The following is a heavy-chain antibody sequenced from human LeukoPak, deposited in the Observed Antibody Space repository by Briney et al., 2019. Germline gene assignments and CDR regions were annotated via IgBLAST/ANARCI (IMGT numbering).Heavy chain of an antibody. D-gene: IGHD5-18*01. J-gene: IGHJ3*02. CDR2: IYYSGNT. Sequence: PSETLSPTCSVAGASTSSAASYWSWIRQHPGKGLEWIGYIYYSGNTYYNPSLKSRVTISVDTSKSQFSLKLSSVTAADTAVYYCARSISYGSAFAISGRETMVTVSS. CDR3: ARSISYGSAFAI. V-gene: IGHV4-31*03. CDR1: GASTSSAASY.